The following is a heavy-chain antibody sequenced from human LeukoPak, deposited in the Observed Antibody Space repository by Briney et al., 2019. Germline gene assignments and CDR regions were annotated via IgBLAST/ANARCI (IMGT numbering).Heavy chain of an antibody. D-gene: IGHD3-16*02. J-gene: IGHJ4*02. CDR3: ARDRIGDDYIWGSYRPLADY. CDR2: ISSSSSYI. Sequence: PGGSLRLSCAASGFTFSSYSMNWVRQAPGKGLEWVSSISSSSSYIYYADSVKGLFTISRDNAKNSLYLQMNSLRAEDTAVYYCARDRIGDDYIWGSYRPLADYWGQGTLVTVSS. V-gene: IGHV3-21*01. CDR1: GFTFSSYS.